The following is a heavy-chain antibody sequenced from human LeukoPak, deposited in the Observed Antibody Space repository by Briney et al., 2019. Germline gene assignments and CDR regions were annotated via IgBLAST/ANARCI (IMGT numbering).Heavy chain of an antibody. V-gene: IGHV1-46*01. J-gene: IGHJ6*03. CDR3: ARGVDDFWSGYYRFYYYYMDV. CDR1: GYTFTSYY. CDR2: INPTGGST. Sequence: ASVKVSYKASGYTFTSYYMHWVRQAPGQGLEWMGLINPTGGSTGYAQKFQGRVTMTRDTSISTAYMELSRLRSDDTAVYYCARGVDDFWSGYYRFYYYYMDVWGKGTTVTVSS. D-gene: IGHD3-3*01.